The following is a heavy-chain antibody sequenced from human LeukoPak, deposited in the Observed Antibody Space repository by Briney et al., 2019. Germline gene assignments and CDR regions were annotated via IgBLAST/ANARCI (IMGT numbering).Heavy chain of an antibody. CDR2: ISYDGSNK. Sequence: GGSLRLSCAASGFTFSTYAMHWVRQAPGKGLEWVAVISYDGSNKYYADSVKGRFTISRDNSKNTLYLQMNSVRAEDTAVYYCARELYYFDYWGQGTLVTGSS. CDR3: ARELYYFDY. CDR1: GFTFSTYA. V-gene: IGHV3-30*01. J-gene: IGHJ4*02.